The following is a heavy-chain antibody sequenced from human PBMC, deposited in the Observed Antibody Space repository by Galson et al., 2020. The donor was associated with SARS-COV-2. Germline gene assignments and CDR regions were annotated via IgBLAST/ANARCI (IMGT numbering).Heavy chain of an antibody. CDR3: ARREGCHNYFAFGT. V-gene: IGHV4-39*07. Sequence: ASETLSLTCTVSGCSITSDHNSCARIRQPPAQALEWIGRNYYSRSTRYNPSLKSRVTISVDTSKNQFSLQLNSVSAADTAVYYCARREGCHNYFAFGTWGQGTMVTVSA. CDR2: NYYSRST. CDR1: GCSITSDHNS. J-gene: IGHJ3*02. D-gene: IGHD3-10*01.